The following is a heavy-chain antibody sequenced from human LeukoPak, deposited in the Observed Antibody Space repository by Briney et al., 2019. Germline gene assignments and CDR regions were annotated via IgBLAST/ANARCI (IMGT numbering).Heavy chain of an antibody. V-gene: IGHV1-2*02. CDR1: GYPFPGYY. J-gene: IGHJ4*02. D-gene: IGHD3-22*01. Sequence: ASVQVSCKASGYPFPGYYMHWGRPAPGQGLGWMGWINPNSGGTNYAQKFQGRVTMTRDTSISTAYMELSRLRSDDTAVYYCARVVSDDSRNSDYWGQGTLVTVSS. CDR3: ARVVSDDSRNSDY. CDR2: INPNSGGT.